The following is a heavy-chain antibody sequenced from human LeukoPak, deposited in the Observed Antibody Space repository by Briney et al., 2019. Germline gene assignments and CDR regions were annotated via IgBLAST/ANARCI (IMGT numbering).Heavy chain of an antibody. CDR3: TGNYYGAGSYADFDY. J-gene: IGHJ4*02. Sequence: GGSLRLSCAASGFTFSGSALHWVRQASGKGLEWVGRIRSTANGYATAYAASVKVSFTISRDDSKNTAYLQMDSLKTEDTAVYYCTGNYYGAGSYADFDYWGQGTLVTVSS. CDR2: IRSTANGYAT. D-gene: IGHD3-10*01. CDR1: GFTFSGSA. V-gene: IGHV3-73*01.